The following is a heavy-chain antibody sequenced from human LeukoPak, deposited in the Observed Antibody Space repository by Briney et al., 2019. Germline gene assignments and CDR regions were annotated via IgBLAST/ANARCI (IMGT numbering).Heavy chain of an antibody. CDR2: VYYSGST. CDR1: GGSISSSSYY. V-gene: IGHV4-39*01. J-gene: IGHJ6*03. Sequence: TPSETLSLTCTVSGGSISSSSYYWGWVRQPPGKGLEWIGSVYYSGSTYFNPSLKSRVTISVDTSKNQFSLKLSSVTAADTAVYYCARRVAYGSGGRYYYHMDVWGKGTTVTISS. D-gene: IGHD3-10*01. CDR3: ARRVAYGSGGRYYYHMDV.